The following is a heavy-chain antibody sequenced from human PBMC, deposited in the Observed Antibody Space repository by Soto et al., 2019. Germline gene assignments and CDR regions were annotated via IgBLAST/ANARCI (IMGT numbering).Heavy chain of an antibody. V-gene: IGHV3-23*01. CDR1: GFTFSSYA. D-gene: IGHD6-6*01. CDR3: ATSAARGNWFDP. J-gene: IGHJ5*02. CDR2: ISGSGGST. Sequence: GGSLRLSCAASGFTFSSYAMSWVRQAPGKGLEWVSAISGSGGSTYYADSVKGRFTISRDNSKNTLYLQMNSLGAEDTAVYYCATSAARGNWFDPWGQGTLVTVSS.